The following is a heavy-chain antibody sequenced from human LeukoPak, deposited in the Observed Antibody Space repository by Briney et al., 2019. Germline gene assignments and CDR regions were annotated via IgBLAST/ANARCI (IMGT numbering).Heavy chain of an antibody. V-gene: IGHV3-21*06. J-gene: IGHJ6*02. CDR3: ARALWSGPVYYGMDV. CDR1: GFTVSTNY. Sequence: PGGSLRLSCAASGFTVSTNYMSWVRQAPGKGLEWVSSISSTSSYIYYADSVKGRFTISRDNAKNSLYLQMNSLRAEDTAVYYCARALWSGPVYYGMDVWGQGTTVTVSS. D-gene: IGHD3-10*01. CDR2: ISSTSSYI.